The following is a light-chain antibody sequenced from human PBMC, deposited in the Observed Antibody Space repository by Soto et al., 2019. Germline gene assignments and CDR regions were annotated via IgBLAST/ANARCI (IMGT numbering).Light chain of an antibody. CDR3: QQRSNWLT. CDR1: QSLRTNS. CDR2: GES. V-gene: IGKV3D-20*02. J-gene: IGKJ4*01. Sequence: EMVLTQSPGTLSLSLGERATLSCRASQSLRTNSLAWYQQKPGQAPSLLIYGESTRATGTPARFSGSGSGTEFTLTISSLEPEDFAVYYCQQRSNWLTFGGGTKVDIK.